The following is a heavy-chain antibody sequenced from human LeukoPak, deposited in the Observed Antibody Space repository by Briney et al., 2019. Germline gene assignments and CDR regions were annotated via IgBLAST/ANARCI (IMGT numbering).Heavy chain of an antibody. CDR1: GYTFTKNG. V-gene: IGHV1-18*01. CDR3: AKDDYYDPSGRY. Sequence: ASVKVSCKASGYTFTKNGISWVRQAPGQGLEWMGWISPYNGNTNYAQKFQGRVTMTTDTSTSTAHMELRSLRSDDTAVYYCAKDDYYDPSGRYWGQGPLVTVSS. J-gene: IGHJ4*02. CDR2: ISPYNGNT. D-gene: IGHD3-22*01.